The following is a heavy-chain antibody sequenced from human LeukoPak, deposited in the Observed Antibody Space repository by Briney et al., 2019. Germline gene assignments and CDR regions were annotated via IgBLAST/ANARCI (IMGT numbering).Heavy chain of an antibody. CDR1: GFTFSSYS. J-gene: IGHJ4*02. D-gene: IGHD3-3*01. Sequence: GGSLRLSCAASGFTFSSYSMNWVRQAPGKGLEWVSYISSSSSTIYYADSVKGRFTISRDNAKNSLYLQMNSLRAEDTAVYYCARDPSPYYDFWSGYYSGGIVDYWGQGTLVTVSS. CDR2: ISSSSSTI. V-gene: IGHV3-48*01. CDR3: ARDPSPYYDFWSGYYSGGIVDY.